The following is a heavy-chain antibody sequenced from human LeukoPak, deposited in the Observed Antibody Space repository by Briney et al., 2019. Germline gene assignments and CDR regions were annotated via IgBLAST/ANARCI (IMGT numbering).Heavy chain of an antibody. J-gene: IGHJ4*02. V-gene: IGHV3-48*04. CDR1: GFTFSSYS. CDR3: ARGGAKKVFDY. Sequence: LGGSLRLSCAASGFTFSSYSMNWVRQAPGKGLEWVSYISSSSDTIYYADSVKGRFTISRDNAKNSLYLQMNSLRAEDTAVYYCARGGAKKVFDYWGQGTLVTVSS. CDR2: ISSSSDTI. D-gene: IGHD1-26*01.